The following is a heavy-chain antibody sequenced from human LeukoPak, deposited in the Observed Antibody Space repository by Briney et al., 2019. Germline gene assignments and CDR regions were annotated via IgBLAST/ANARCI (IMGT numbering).Heavy chain of an antibody. V-gene: IGHV4-39*01. J-gene: IGHJ4*02. CDR3: ARHRGGSSPSVFDS. CDR2: VYYSGST. D-gene: IGHD2-15*01. Sequence: SSETLSLICTVSGGSVSSSSYYWGWIRQPPGKGLEWIGSVYYSGSTYYNPSLKSRVTISVDTSKNQFSLKMSSVTAADTTLFYCARHRGGSSPSVFDSWGQGTLVTVSS. CDR1: GGSVSSSSYY.